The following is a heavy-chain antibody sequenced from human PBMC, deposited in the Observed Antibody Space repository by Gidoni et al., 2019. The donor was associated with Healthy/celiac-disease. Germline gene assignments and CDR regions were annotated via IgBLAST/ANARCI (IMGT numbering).Heavy chain of an antibody. CDR1: GFTFSSYA. V-gene: IGHV3-23*01. J-gene: IGHJ6*02. Sequence: EVQLLESGGGLVQPGGSLRLSCAASGFTFSSYAMSWFRQAPGKGLEWVSAISGSGGSTYYADSVKGRFTISRDNSKNTLYLQMNSLRAEDTAVYYCAKYPSGWYYYYYYYGMDVWGQGTTVTVSS. CDR3: AKYPSGWYYYYYYYGMDV. CDR2: ISGSGGST. D-gene: IGHD6-19*01.